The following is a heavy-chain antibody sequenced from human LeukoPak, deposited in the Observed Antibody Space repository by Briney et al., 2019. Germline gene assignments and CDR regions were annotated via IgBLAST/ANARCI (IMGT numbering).Heavy chain of an antibody. V-gene: IGHV1-2*02. CDR2: INPNSGGT. CDR3: ARDSSSYLIYYYYGMDV. CDR1: GYTFTGYY. Sequence: ASVKVSCKASGYTFTGYYMHWVRQAPGQGLEWMGWINPNSGGTNYAQKFQGRVTMTRDTSISTAYMELSRLRSDDTAVYYCARDSSSYLIYYYYGMDVWGQGTTVTVSS. D-gene: IGHD6-13*01. J-gene: IGHJ6*02.